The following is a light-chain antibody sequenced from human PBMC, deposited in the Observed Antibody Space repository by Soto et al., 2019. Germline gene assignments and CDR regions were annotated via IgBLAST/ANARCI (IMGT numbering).Light chain of an antibody. CDR2: AAS. V-gene: IGKV1-6*01. CDR3: LQDYNYLRT. J-gene: IGKJ1*01. Sequence: AIQMTQSPSSLSASIGARVTITCRASQGIRSDLGWYQQKPGKAPKLLSHAASILQSGVPSRFRGSGSDTDFTLTTSSLQPGDFGTYYCLQDYNYLRTFGQGAKGDIK. CDR1: QGIRSD.